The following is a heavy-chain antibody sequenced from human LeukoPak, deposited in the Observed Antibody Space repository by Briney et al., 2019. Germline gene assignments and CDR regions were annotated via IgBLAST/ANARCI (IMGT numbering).Heavy chain of an antibody. Sequence: GRSLRLSCAASGFTFSSYGMHWVRQAPGKGLEWVAVISYDGSNKYYADSVKGRFTISRDNSKNTLYLQMNSLRAEDTAVYYCAKVHDKQWLSYWGQGTLVTVSP. CDR2: ISYDGSNK. CDR1: GFTFSSYG. CDR3: AKVHDKQWLSY. V-gene: IGHV3-30*18. D-gene: IGHD6-19*01. J-gene: IGHJ4*02.